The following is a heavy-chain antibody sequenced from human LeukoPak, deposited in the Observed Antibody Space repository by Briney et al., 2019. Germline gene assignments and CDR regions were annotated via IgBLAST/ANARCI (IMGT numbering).Heavy chain of an antibody. J-gene: IGHJ4*02. D-gene: IGHD5-12*01. CDR3: ARGGYKNGFDY. CDR2: ISGSVGGT. V-gene: IGHV3-23*01. Sequence: GGSLRLSCAASGFTFSDYAMSWVRQATGKGLQWVSAISGSVGGTFNADSVKGRFTISRDNSKNTLYLQMDSLRAEDTAVYYCARGGYKNGFDYWGQGTLVTVSS. CDR1: GFTFSDYA.